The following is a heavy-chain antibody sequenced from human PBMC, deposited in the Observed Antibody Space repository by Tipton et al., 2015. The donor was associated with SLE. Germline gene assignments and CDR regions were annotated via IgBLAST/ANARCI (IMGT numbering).Heavy chain of an antibody. CDR3: ARESGSSGWSLDS. J-gene: IGHJ4*02. CDR1: GDSISSNY. V-gene: IGHV4-59*01. D-gene: IGHD6-13*01. CDR2: IYYSGST. Sequence: TLSLTCTVSGDSISSNYWSWIRQPPGKGLEWIGYIYYSGSTKYNPSLKSRVTISGDTSKNQFSLKLTSVTAADMAVYYCARESGSSGWSLDSWGQGIPVTVSS.